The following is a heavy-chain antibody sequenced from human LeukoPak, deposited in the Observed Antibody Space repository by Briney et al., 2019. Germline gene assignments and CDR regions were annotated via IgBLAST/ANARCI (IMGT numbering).Heavy chain of an antibody. J-gene: IGHJ4*02. CDR3: ARDKLLWFGELYPNFDY. D-gene: IGHD3-10*01. CDR1: GYTFTSYG. CDR2: ISAYNGNT. Sequence: ASVKVSCKASGYTFTSYGISWVRQAPGQGLEWMGWISAYNGNTNYAQKLQGRVTMTTDTSTSTAYMELRSLRSDDTAVYYCARDKLLWFGELYPNFDYWGQGTLVTVSS. V-gene: IGHV1-18*01.